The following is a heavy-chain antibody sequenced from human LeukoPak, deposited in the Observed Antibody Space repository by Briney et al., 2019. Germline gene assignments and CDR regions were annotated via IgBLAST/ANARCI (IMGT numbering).Heavy chain of an antibody. CDR2: ISYDGSNK. CDR1: GFTFSSYG. D-gene: IGHD6-13*01. CDR3: AKDSSSWPEYFQH. Sequence: PGRSLRLSCAASGFTFSSYGMHWVRQAPGKGLEWVAVISYDGSNKYYADSVKGRFTISRDNSKNTLYLQMNSLRAEDTAVYYCAKDSSSWPEYFQHWGQGTLVTVSS. J-gene: IGHJ1*01. V-gene: IGHV3-30*18.